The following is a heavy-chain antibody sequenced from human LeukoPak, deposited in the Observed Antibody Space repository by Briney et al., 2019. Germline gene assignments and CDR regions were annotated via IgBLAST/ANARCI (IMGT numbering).Heavy chain of an antibody. CDR1: GGTFSSYA. Sequence: SVKVSCKASGGTFSSYAVSWVRQAPGQGLEWMGGIIPIFGTANYAQKFQGRVTITADESTSTAYMELSSLRSEDTAAYYCARDSSGWDAFDIWGQGTMVTVSS. CDR2: IIPIFGTA. J-gene: IGHJ3*02. V-gene: IGHV1-69*13. D-gene: IGHD6-19*01. CDR3: ARDSSGWDAFDI.